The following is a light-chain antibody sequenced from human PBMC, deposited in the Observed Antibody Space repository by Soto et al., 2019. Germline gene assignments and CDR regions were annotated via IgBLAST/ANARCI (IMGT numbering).Light chain of an antibody. J-gene: IGKJ1*01. V-gene: IGKV3-11*01. CDR1: QSVSSY. Sequence: EIVLTQSPATLSLSPGERATLSCRASQSVSSYLAWYQQKPGQAPRLLIYDASNRATGIPARSSGSGSGTDFTLTISSLEPEDFAVYYCQQRSKGWTFGQGTKVEIK. CDR2: DAS. CDR3: QQRSKGWT.